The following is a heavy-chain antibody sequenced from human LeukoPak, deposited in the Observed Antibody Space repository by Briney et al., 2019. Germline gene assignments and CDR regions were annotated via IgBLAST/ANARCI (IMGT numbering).Heavy chain of an antibody. Sequence: SGGSLRLSCAASGFTFSSYAMSWVRQAPGKGLEWVSAISGSGGSTYYADSVKGRFTISRDNAKNTLYLQMNSLRAEDTAVYYCVRSAFLTTEFYFDYWGHGTLVTVSS. CDR1: GFTFSSYA. V-gene: IGHV3-23*01. CDR2: ISGSGGST. J-gene: IGHJ4*01. CDR3: VRSAFLTTEFYFDY. D-gene: IGHD4-11*01.